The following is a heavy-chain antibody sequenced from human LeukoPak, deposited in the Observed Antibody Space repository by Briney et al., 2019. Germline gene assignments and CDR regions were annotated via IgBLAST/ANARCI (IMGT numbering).Heavy chain of an antibody. CDR2: ISSSSSTI. V-gene: IGHV3-48*04. Sequence: LPGGSLRLSCAASGFTFSSYSMNWVRQAPGKGLEWVSYISSSSSTIYYADSVKGRFTISRDNAKNSLYLQMNSLRAEDTAVYYCAKDSLGWNSYYFDYWGQGTLVTVSS. D-gene: IGHD1-7*01. CDR3: AKDSLGWNSYYFDY. J-gene: IGHJ4*02. CDR1: GFTFSSYS.